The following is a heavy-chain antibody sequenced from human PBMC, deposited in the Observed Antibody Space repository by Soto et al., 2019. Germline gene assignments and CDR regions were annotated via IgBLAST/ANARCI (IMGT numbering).Heavy chain of an antibody. J-gene: IGHJ3*02. CDR1: GFTFSNYW. CDR3: ARDSGPRGYDAFDI. Sequence: EVLVVESGGGLVQPGGSLRLSCAASGFTFSNYWMTWVRQAPGKGLEWVANIKQDASENFYVDSVKGRFTISRDNAKNSLYLQMNSLRVEDTAVYYCARDSGPRGYDAFDIWGQGTMVTVSS. D-gene: IGHD2-8*02. V-gene: IGHV3-7*04. CDR2: IKQDASEN.